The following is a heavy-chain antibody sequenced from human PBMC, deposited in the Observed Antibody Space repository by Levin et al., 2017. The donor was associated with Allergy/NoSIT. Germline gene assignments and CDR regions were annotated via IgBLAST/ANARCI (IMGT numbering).Heavy chain of an antibody. V-gene: IGHV4-59*01. D-gene: IGHD3-10*01. J-gene: IGHJ4*02. Sequence: SETLSLTCTVSGASIGSFYWNWIRQSPGKGLEWLGSVYHSGSTKYNPSLESRVTISVDTSKNQFSLKLSSVTAADTAVYYCARGSIIIPLEYWGQGTLVTVSS. CDR3: ARGSIIIPLEY. CDR2: VYHSGST. CDR1: GASIGSFY.